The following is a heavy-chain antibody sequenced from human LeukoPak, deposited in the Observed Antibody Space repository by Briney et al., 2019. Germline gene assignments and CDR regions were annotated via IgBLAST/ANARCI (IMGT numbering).Heavy chain of an antibody. Sequence: ASVKVSCKASVYTFTNYNMHWVRQAPGQGQEWMGIINPSGGSSTYAQKFQGRVTMTRDTSTSTVYMELSSLRSEDTAFYYCAREAPSNGVCFDYWGQGTLVTVSS. CDR1: VYTFTNYN. CDR2: INPSGGSS. CDR3: AREAPSNGVCFDY. D-gene: IGHD2-8*01. V-gene: IGHV1-46*01. J-gene: IGHJ4*02.